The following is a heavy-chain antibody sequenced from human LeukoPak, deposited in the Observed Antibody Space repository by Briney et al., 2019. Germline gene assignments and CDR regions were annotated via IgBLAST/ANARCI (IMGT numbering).Heavy chain of an antibody. CDR2: IKQDGSEK. Sequence: GGSLRLSCAASGFTFSSYSMSWVRQAPGKGLEWVANIKQDGSEKYYVGSVKGRFTISRDNARNSLYLQMNSLRAEDTAVYYCANSRVAVPGGAWGQGTLVTVSS. CDR3: ANSRVAVPGGA. J-gene: IGHJ5*02. CDR1: GFTFSSYS. V-gene: IGHV3-7*01. D-gene: IGHD6-19*01.